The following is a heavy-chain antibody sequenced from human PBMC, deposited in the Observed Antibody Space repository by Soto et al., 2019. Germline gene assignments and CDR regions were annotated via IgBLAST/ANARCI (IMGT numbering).Heavy chain of an antibody. J-gene: IGHJ4*02. Sequence: EVQLLESGGALVQPGGSLRLSCAASGFTFSSYAMTWVRQAPGKGLEWVSALSGNSGTTYSADSVKGRFTISRDNSRNTLYLQMSSLRAEDTALYYCAKGSKFTIFSANDFWGQGTLVTVSS. CDR2: LSGNSGTT. V-gene: IGHV3-23*01. D-gene: IGHD3-3*01. CDR1: GFTFSSYA. CDR3: AKGSKFTIFSANDF.